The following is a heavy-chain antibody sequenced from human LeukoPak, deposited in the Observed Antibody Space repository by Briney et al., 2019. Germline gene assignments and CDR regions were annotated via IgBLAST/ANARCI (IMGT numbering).Heavy chain of an antibody. Sequence: GASVKVSCKASGFTFTSSAVQWVRQARGQRLEWIGWIVVGSGNTNYAQKFQERVTITRDMSTSTAYMELSSLRSEDTAVYYCASTPDCSSTSCYTNPFDYWGQGTLVTVSS. CDR2: IVVGSGNT. D-gene: IGHD2-2*02. CDR3: ASTPDCSSTSCYTNPFDY. V-gene: IGHV1-58*01. CDR1: GFTFTSSA. J-gene: IGHJ4*02.